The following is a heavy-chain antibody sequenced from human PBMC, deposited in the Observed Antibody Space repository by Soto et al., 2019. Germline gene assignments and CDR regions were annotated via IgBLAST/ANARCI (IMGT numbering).Heavy chain of an antibody. CDR1: GGSITSYY. CDR3: ARSYSTLTPFDF. D-gene: IGHD6-13*01. J-gene: IGHJ4*02. Sequence: PETLSLTCTVSGGSITSYYWSWIRQPAGKGLEWIGRIYMSGSTNYNPSLKSRVTMSVDTSKNQFSLKLNSVTAADPAVYFCARSYSTLTPFDFSGQGTFLSGSS. V-gene: IGHV4-4*07. CDR2: IYMSGST.